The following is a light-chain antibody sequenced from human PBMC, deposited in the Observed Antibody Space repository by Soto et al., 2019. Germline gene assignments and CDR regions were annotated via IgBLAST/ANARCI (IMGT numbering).Light chain of an antibody. CDR3: QQSYSTPWT. J-gene: IGKJ1*01. CDR1: QSVLYSSNNKNY. Sequence: DIVMTQSPDSLAVSLGERATINCKPSQSVLYSSNNKNYLAWYQQRPGQPPHLLIYWASTRASGVPDRFSGSGSGTDFTLTISSLQAEDVAVYYCQQSYSTPWTFGQGTKVEIK. V-gene: IGKV4-1*01. CDR2: WAS.